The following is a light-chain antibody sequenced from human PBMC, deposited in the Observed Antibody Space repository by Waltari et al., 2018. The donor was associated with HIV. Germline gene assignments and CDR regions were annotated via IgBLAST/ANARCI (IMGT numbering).Light chain of an antibody. J-gene: IGLJ3*02. V-gene: IGLV1-44*01. CDR2: SNN. CDR3: AARDDSLNAWV. CDR1: NSNVGSNA. Sequence: SVLTHPPSASGTPGRRVTISCSGNNSNVGSNAANRYRQVPGTAPKLLMFSNNHRPSGVPDRFSGSKSGTSASLAIRGLKSEDEADYYCAARDDSLNAWVFGGGTKVTVL.